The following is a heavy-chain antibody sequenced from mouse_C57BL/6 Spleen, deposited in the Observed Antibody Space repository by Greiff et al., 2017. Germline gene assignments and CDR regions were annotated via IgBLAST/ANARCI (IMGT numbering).Heavy chain of an antibody. Sequence: VQLQQSGPGLVQPSQSLSITCTVSGFSLTSYGVPWVRQSPGKGLEWLGVIWRGGSTDYNAAFMSRLSLTKDNSKSQVFFKMNSLQADDTAIYYCAKNDYYGRGYFDVWGTGTTVTVSS. V-gene: IGHV2-5*01. CDR1: GFSLTSYG. J-gene: IGHJ1*03. D-gene: IGHD1-1*01. CDR3: AKNDYYGRGYFDV. CDR2: IWRGGST.